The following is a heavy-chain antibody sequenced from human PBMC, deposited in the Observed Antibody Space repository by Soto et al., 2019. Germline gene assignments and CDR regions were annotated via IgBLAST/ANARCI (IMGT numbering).Heavy chain of an antibody. CDR2: INAGNGNT. Sequence: ASVKVSCKASGYTFTTYAMHWVRQAPGQRLEWMGWINAGNGNTKYSQKFQGRVTITRDTSASTAYMELSSLRSEDTAVYYCARDRDYYDSSGLPLGAFDIWGQGTMVTVSS. J-gene: IGHJ3*02. D-gene: IGHD3-22*01. CDR3: ARDRDYYDSSGLPLGAFDI. CDR1: GYTFTTYA. V-gene: IGHV1-3*01.